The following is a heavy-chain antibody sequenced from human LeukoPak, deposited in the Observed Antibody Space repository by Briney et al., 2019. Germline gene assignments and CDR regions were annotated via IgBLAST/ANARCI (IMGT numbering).Heavy chain of an antibody. CDR2: ISSSSSYI. CDR3: ARLGTVAGHTFDY. CDR1: GFTFSSYS. V-gene: IGHV3-21*01. Sequence: KPGGSLRLSCAASGFTFSSYSMNWVRQAPGKGLEWVSSISSSSSYIYYADSVEGRFTISRDNAKNSLYLQMNSLRAEDTAVYYCARLGTVAGHTFDYWGQGTLVTVSS. J-gene: IGHJ4*02. D-gene: IGHD6-19*01.